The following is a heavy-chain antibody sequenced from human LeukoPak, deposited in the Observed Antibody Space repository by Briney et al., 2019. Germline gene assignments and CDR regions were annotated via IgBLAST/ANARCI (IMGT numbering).Heavy chain of an antibody. D-gene: IGHD4-23*01. J-gene: IGHJ4*02. V-gene: IGHV4-4*07. Sequence: SETLSLTCTVSGGSISTYYWSWIRQPAGKGLEWIGRIYSGGSSNYNPSLKSRLTMSVDTSNSQFSLKLSSVTAADTAVYYCARDEGGNGDFDYWGQGTLVTVSS. CDR1: GGSISTYY. CDR3: ARDEGGNGDFDY. CDR2: IYSGGSS.